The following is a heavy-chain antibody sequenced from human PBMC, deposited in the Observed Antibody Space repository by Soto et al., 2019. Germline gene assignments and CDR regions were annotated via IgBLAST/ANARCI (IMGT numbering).Heavy chain of an antibody. CDR2: IRGSGGST. CDR3: AKDATLRGSGNYWTVIIFDY. V-gene: IGHV3-23*01. J-gene: IGHJ4*02. D-gene: IGHD3-10*01. CDR1: GFTFSSFA. Sequence: EVQLLESGGGLVQPGGSLRLSCAASGFTFSSFAMSWVRQAPGKGLEWVSAIRGSGGSTLYADSVKGRFTISRDNSKNTLYLQMNSLRAEDTAVYYCAKDATLRGSGNYWTVIIFDYWGQGTLVTVSS.